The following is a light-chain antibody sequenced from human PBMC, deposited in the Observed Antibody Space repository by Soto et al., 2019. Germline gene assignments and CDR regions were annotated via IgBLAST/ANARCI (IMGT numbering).Light chain of an antibody. CDR1: QSVSSSY. Sequence: EIVLTQSPGTLSLSPGERATLSCRASQSVSSSYLAWYQQKPGQAPRLLIYGASSRATGIPDRFSGSGSGTEFTLTISSLQPDDFGTYYCQQYDDYPLTFGGGTKVDIK. V-gene: IGKV3-20*01. J-gene: IGKJ4*01. CDR2: GAS. CDR3: QQYDDYPLT.